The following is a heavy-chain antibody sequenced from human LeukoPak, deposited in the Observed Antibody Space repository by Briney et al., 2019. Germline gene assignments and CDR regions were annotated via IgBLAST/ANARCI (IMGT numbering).Heavy chain of an antibody. D-gene: IGHD7-27*01. Sequence: ASVKFSCKASGYTFTTYGISWVRQAPGQGLEGMGWISAYNGNTNYAQKLQGRVTMTTDTSTSTAYTELRSLRSDDTAVYYCASARAWGRNYGMDVWGQGTTVTVSS. CDR2: ISAYNGNT. CDR3: ASARAWGRNYGMDV. J-gene: IGHJ6*02. V-gene: IGHV1-18*01. CDR1: GYTFTTYG.